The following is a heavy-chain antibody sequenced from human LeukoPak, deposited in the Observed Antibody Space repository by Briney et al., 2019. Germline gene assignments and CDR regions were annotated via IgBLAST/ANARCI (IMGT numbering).Heavy chain of an antibody. CDR3: AKDRAITMIVVVADAFDI. CDR2: ITSSSSHT. V-gene: IGHV3-21*04. CDR1: GFIFSTYN. Sequence: GGSLRLSCSASGFIFSTYNMNWVRQAPGKALEWVSSITSSSSHTYYADSVKGRYTISRDNAKNSLYLQMDSLRAEDTAVYYCAKDRAITMIVVVADAFDIWGQGTMVTVSS. D-gene: IGHD3-22*01. J-gene: IGHJ3*02.